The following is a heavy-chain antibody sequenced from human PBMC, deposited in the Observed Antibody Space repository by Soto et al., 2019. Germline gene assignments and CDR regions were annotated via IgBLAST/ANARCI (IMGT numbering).Heavy chain of an antibody. Sequence: GGSLRLSCAASGFTFSSYAMSWVRQASGKGLEWVSAISGSGGSTYYADSVKGRFTISRDNSKNTLYLQMNSMRAEDTAVYYCAKDRTPYSSTLRHHSPDGLDVWGQGTTVTVSS. V-gene: IGHV3-23*01. CDR1: GFTFSSYA. D-gene: IGHD6-13*01. CDR2: ISGSGGST. CDR3: AKDRTPYSSTLRHHSPDGLDV. J-gene: IGHJ6*02.